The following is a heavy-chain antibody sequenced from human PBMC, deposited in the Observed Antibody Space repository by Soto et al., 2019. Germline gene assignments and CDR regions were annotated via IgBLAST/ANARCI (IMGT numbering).Heavy chain of an antibody. Sequence: QVQLVQSGAEVRKPGSSVKVSCNASGGTFSRHAISWVRQAPGQGLEWMGGIIPIFGTANHAQKFQGRVSIIADESTSTVYRELSSLRYEDTAMYYCARGWGYDSNDYYYAYWGQGTLVIVSS. CDR1: GGTFSRHA. CDR2: IIPIFGTA. J-gene: IGHJ4*02. D-gene: IGHD3-22*01. CDR3: ARGWGYDSNDYYYAY. V-gene: IGHV1-69*01.